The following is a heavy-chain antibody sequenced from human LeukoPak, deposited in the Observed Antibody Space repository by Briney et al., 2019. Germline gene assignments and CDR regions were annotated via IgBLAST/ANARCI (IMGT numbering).Heavy chain of an antibody. CDR1: GYSFTNYW. J-gene: IGHJ4*02. Sequence: GESLKISCKGFGYSFTNYWISWVRQMPGKGLEWVGRIDPSDSYTSYSPSFQGHVTISADKFISTAYLQRSSLKASDTAMYYCARRSAHLNHVDYWGQGTLVTVSS. CDR3: ARRSAHLNHVDY. V-gene: IGHV5-10-1*01. D-gene: IGHD1-14*01. CDR2: IDPSDSYT.